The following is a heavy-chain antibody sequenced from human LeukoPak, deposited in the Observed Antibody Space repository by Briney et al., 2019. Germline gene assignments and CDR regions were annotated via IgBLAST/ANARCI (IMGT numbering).Heavy chain of an antibody. J-gene: IGHJ4*02. CDR3: ARGPAYYDFWSGRNTDFDY. CDR1: GYTFTSYA. Sequence: GASVKVSCKASGYTFTSYAMHWVRQAPGQRLEWMGWINAGNGNTKYSQKFQGRVTITRDTSASTAYMELSSLRSEDTAVYYCARGPAYYDFWSGRNTDFDYWGQGTLVTVSS. CDR2: INAGNGNT. D-gene: IGHD3-3*01. V-gene: IGHV1-3*01.